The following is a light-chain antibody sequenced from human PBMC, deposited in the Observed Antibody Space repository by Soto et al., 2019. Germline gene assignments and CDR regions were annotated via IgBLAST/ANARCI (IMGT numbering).Light chain of an antibody. CDR3: ATWDDSRNGV. J-gene: IGLJ1*01. V-gene: IGLV1-44*01. CDR2: TNN. CDR1: TSNIESHP. Sequence: QSVLTQPPSASGTPGQRITISCSGSTSNIESHPVNWFQQVPGAAPKLLITTNNQRPSGVPDRFSGSKSGASASLAISGLQSEDEATYYCATWDDSRNGVFGTGTKV.